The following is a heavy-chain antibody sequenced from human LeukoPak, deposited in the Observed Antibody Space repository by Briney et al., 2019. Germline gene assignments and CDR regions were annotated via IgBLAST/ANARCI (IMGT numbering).Heavy chain of an antibody. CDR3: ARTTSLVTTINYYYMDV. Sequence: PGGSLRLSCSASGFTVSSNYMSWVRQAPGKGLESVSVIYSGGSTYYADSVKGRFTISRDNSKNTLYLQMNSLRAEDTAVYYCARTTSLVTTINYYYMDVWGKGTTVTVSS. CDR1: GFTVSSNY. D-gene: IGHD2-21*02. V-gene: IGHV3-53*01. CDR2: IYSGGST. J-gene: IGHJ6*03.